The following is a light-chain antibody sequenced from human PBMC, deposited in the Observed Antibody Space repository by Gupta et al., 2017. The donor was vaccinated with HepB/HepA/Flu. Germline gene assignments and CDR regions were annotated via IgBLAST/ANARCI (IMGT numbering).Light chain of an antibody. CDR1: NIRTKS. V-gene: IGLV3-21*02. CDR2: DDS. Sequence: SYVLPQPPSVSVAPGQTASITCGGNNIRTKSVHWYQQKPGQAPVMVVYDDSDRRPGIPERFSGSNSGNTATLNISRVEAGDEADYYCQVWDSTSDLGVFGGGTKLTVL. CDR3: QVWDSTSDLGV. J-gene: IGLJ3*02.